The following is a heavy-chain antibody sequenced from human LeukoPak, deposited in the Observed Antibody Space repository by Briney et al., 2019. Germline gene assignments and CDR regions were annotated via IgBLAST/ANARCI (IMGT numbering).Heavy chain of an antibody. J-gene: IGHJ3*02. Sequence: PGGSLRLSCAASGFTFSRYWMHWVRQAPGQGLVWVSRINSDGTSTNYADSVKGRLTISRDNTKNTLYLQMNSLTVEDTAVYYCARETWSRGGDAFDIWGRGTMVTVSS. CDR3: ARETWSRGGDAFDI. V-gene: IGHV3-74*01. CDR2: INSDGTST. D-gene: IGHD3-10*01. CDR1: GFTFSRYW.